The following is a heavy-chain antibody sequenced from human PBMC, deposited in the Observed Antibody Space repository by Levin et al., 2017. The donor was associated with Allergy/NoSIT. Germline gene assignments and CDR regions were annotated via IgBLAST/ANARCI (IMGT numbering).Heavy chain of an antibody. CDR3: ATVGGTAGALDN. CDR1: GFTFSNAW. V-gene: IGHV3-15*01. CDR2: INRKTDGGTT. J-gene: IGHJ4*02. Sequence: GGSLRLSCAASGFTFSNAWMSWVRRAPGKGLEWVGRINRKTDGGTTDYAAPVKGRFTISRADSTNTLDLQMNSLKTEAIAVYYCATVGGTAGALDNWGQGTLVTVSS. D-gene: IGHD2-15*01.